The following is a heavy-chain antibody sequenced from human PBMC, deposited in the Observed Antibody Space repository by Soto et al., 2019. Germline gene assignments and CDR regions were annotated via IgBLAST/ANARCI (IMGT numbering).Heavy chain of an antibody. CDR3: ARLGGYYQAFDQ. D-gene: IGHD3-22*01. CDR2: IYYSGST. V-gene: IGHV4-61*08. Sequence: SQTLSLTCTVAGGSISSGDYCWSWIRQPPGKGLEWIGYIYYSGSTTYHPSLKSRVTISVDTSKNQFSLNLTSVTAADTAVYYCARLGGYYQAFDQWGQGSLVTVSS. J-gene: IGHJ4*02. CDR1: GGSISSGDYC.